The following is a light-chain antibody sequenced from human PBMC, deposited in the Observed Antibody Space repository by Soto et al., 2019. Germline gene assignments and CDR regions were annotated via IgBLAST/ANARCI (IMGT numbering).Light chain of an antibody. V-gene: IGKV3-11*01. J-gene: IGKJ5*01. CDR2: GAF. CDR1: QSISATH. Sequence: IVLTQSPGTLSLSPGERATLSCRASQSISATHLAWYQQRPGQAPRLLIYGAFKRATGIPDRFSGSGSGTDFTLTISSLEPEDFAVYYCQQRSNWPPITFGQGTRLEIK. CDR3: QQRSNWPPIT.